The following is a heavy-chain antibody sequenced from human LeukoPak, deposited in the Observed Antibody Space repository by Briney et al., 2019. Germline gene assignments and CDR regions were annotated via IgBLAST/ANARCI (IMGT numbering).Heavy chain of an antibody. CDR1: GFIISNYG. CDR2: IWFDGSNK. Sequence: GGSLRLSCAASGFIISNYGMHWVRQAPGKGLEWLTLIWFDGSNKYYVDSVRGRFTISRDNSKNTLYLQMNSLRAEDTAVYSCARRTGLGGPGAFDIWGRGTMATVSS. V-gene: IGHV3-33*01. J-gene: IGHJ3*02. D-gene: IGHD7-27*01. CDR3: ARRTGLGGPGAFDI.